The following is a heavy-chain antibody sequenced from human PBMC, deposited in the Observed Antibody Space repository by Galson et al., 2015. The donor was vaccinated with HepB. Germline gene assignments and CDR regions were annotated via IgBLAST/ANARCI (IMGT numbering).Heavy chain of an antibody. J-gene: IGHJ3*02. CDR3: ARTDVVVPAAISEFYAFDI. V-gene: IGHV1-69*13. CDR1: GGTFSSYA. Sequence: SVKASCKASGGTFSSYAISWVRQAPGQGLEWMGGIIPIFGTANYAQKFQGRVTITADESTSTAYMELSSLRSEDTAVYYCARTDVVVPAAISEFYAFDIWGQGTMVTVSS. D-gene: IGHD2-2*01. CDR2: IIPIFGTA.